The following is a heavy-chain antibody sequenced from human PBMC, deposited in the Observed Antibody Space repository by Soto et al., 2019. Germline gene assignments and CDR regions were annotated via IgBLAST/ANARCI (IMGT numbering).Heavy chain of an antibody. CDR1: GFTFSNYW. CDR2: IKQDGSEK. CDR3: ARESGIAARLFYFDS. V-gene: IGHV3-7*01. Sequence: EVQLVESGGDLVQPGGSLRLSCAASGFTFSNYWMSWVRQAPGKGLEWVANIKQDGSEKYSVDSVKGRFTISRDNAKNLLYLQMNNLRAEDTGVYYCARESGIAARLFYFDSWGQGTLVTVSS. D-gene: IGHD6-6*01. J-gene: IGHJ4*02.